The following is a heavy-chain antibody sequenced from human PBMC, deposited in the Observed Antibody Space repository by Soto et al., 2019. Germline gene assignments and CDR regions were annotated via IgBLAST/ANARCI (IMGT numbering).Heavy chain of an antibody. CDR2: IWYDGSNK. Sequence: QVQLVESGGGVVQPGRSLTLSCAASGFTFNIYAMHWVRQAPGKGLEWVAVIWYDGSNKYYADSVKGRFTISRDNSKNTLYLQMSSLRAEDTAVYYCARDRRSSGQGGMDVWGQGTTVTVSS. V-gene: IGHV3-33*01. D-gene: IGHD3-22*01. CDR3: ARDRRSSGQGGMDV. J-gene: IGHJ6*02. CDR1: GFTFNIYA.